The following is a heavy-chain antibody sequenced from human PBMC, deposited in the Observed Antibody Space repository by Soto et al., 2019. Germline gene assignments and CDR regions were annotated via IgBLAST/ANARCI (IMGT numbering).Heavy chain of an antibody. Sequence: ASVTVSCKASGYTFTSYGISWVRQAPGQGLEWMGWNSDYNGNTNFAQKLQGRVTMTTDTSTSTAYMELRSLRSDDTALYYCASSSSSSRPLPWFDPWGQGTLVTVSS. D-gene: IGHD6-6*01. CDR3: ASSSSSSRPLPWFDP. CDR2: NSDYNGNT. J-gene: IGHJ5*02. CDR1: GYTFTSYG. V-gene: IGHV1-18*01.